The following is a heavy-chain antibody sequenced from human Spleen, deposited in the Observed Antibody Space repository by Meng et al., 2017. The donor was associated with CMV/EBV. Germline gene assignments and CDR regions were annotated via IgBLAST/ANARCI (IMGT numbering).Heavy chain of an antibody. CDR2: INPTSGGT. D-gene: IGHD2-15*01. CDR3: ARDVVGYCNGGSCYGGEFDY. CDR1: TGYN. J-gene: IGHJ4*02. V-gene: IGHV1-2*02. Sequence: TGYNMHWVRQPPGQGHGWEGWINPTSGGTNNAQKFQGKVTVTRDTYISTAYVELGRLRSNDTAVYYCARDVVGYCNGGSCYGGEFDYWGQGTLVTVSS.